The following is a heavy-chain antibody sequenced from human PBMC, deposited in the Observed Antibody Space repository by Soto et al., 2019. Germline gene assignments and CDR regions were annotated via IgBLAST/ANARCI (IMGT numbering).Heavy chain of an antibody. V-gene: IGHV3-48*01. CDR2: ISSSSSTI. CDR3: AREEWLLNWFDP. CDR1: GFTFSSYS. Sequence: EVQLVESGGGLVQPGGSLRLSCAASGFTFSSYSMNWVRQAPGKGLEWVSYISSSSSTIYYADSVKGRFTISRDNAKNALDLQMNSLRAEDTAVYYCAREEWLLNWFDPWGQGTLVTVSS. J-gene: IGHJ5*02. D-gene: IGHD5-12*01.